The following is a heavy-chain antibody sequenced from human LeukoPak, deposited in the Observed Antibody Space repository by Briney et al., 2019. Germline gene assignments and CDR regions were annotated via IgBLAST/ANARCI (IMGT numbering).Heavy chain of an antibody. CDR2: MYTSGST. J-gene: IGHJ6*03. Sequence: PSQTLSLTCTVSSGSISSGSYYWSWIRQPAGKGLEWIGRMYTSGSTNYNPSLKSRVTISVDTSRNQFSLKLSSVTAADTAVYYCARGASSSSAIGYYYYYMDVWGKGTTVTVSS. D-gene: IGHD6-6*01. CDR1: SGSISSGSYY. V-gene: IGHV4-61*02. CDR3: ARGASSSSAIGYYYYYMDV.